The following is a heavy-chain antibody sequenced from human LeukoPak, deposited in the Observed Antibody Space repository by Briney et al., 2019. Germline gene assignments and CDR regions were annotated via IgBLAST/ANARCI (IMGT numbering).Heavy chain of an antibody. CDR3: ARDGLPYYYGSGSYYIGDWFDP. D-gene: IGHD3-10*01. J-gene: IGHJ5*02. V-gene: IGHV3-11*04. CDR2: ISSSGSTI. Sequence: GGSLRLSCAASGFTFSDYYMSWIRQAPGKGLEWVSYISSSGSTIYYADSVKGRFTISRDNAKNSLYLQMNSLRAEDTAVYYCARDGLPYYYGSGSYYIGDWFDPWGQGTLVTVSS. CDR1: GFTFSDYY.